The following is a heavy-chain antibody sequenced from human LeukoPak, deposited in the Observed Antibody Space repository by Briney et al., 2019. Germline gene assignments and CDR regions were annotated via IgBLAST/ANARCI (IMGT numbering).Heavy chain of an antibody. V-gene: IGHV4-38-2*02. Sequence: SETLSLTCTVSGYSISSGYYWGWIRQPPGKGLEWIGSIYHSGSTYYNPSLKSRVTISVDTSKNQFSLKLSSVTAADTAVYYCAGDFWGSQESPFDPWGQGTLVTVSS. CDR2: IYHSGST. D-gene: IGHD3-16*01. CDR1: GYSISSGYY. J-gene: IGHJ5*02. CDR3: AGDFWGSQESPFDP.